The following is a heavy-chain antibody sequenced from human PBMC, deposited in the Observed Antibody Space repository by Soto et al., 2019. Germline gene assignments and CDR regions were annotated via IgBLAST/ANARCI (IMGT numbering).Heavy chain of an antibody. Sequence: SETLSLTCTVSGGSISSGSYYWCWIRQHPGKGLEWIGNIYYSGSAYNNPSPKSRVTISIDTSKNQFSLKLTSVTAADTAVYYCARYSHRSAPIAYWGQGTLVTVSS. CDR2: IYYSGSA. CDR3: ARYSHRSAPIAY. D-gene: IGHD6-25*01. V-gene: IGHV4-31*02. CDR1: GGSISSGSYY. J-gene: IGHJ4*02.